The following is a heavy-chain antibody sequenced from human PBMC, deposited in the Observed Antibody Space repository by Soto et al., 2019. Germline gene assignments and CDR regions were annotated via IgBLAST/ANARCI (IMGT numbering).Heavy chain of an antibody. CDR3: ARMRTTAAGRQVFAL. CDR2: ISNSSSYT. V-gene: IGHV3-11*05. D-gene: IGHD1-1*01. Sequence: QVQLVESGGGLVKPGGSLRLSCAASGFTFSDYYMSWIRQAPGKGLEWVSYISNSSSYTNDADSVKGRFTISRHNAMNSLLPQSIALRAQDTAVYYCARMRTTAAGRQVFALWGRGNLVTGPS. CDR1: GFTFSDYY. J-gene: IGHJ2*01.